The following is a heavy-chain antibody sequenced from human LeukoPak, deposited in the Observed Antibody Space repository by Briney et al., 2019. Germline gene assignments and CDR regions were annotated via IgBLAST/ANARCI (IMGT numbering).Heavy chain of an antibody. V-gene: IGHV4-38-2*02. D-gene: IGHD3-22*01. CDR2: IYHSGST. Sequence: SETLSLTCTVSGYSISSGYYWGWIRQPPRKGREGIGRIYHSGSTYYNSSLKRRVTISVETSKNQFSLKLSSVTAADTAVYYCAGKIDSSAYTEYFQHWGQGTLVTVFS. J-gene: IGHJ1*01. CDR3: AGKIDSSAYTEYFQH. CDR1: GYSISSGYY.